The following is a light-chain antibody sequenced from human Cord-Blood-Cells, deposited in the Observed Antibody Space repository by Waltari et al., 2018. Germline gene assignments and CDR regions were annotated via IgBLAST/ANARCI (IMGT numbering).Light chain of an antibody. V-gene: IGKV4-1*01. CDR3: QQYCSTPRT. Sequence: DIVMTQSPDTLAVSLGERATINCTSSQSVLYSSNNKNYLAWYQQKPGQPPKLLIYGASTRESGVPDRFSGSGYGTDFTLTISSLQAEDVAVYYCQQYCSTPRTFCQGSKVEIK. J-gene: IGKJ1*01. CDR2: GAS. CDR1: QSVLYSSNNKNY.